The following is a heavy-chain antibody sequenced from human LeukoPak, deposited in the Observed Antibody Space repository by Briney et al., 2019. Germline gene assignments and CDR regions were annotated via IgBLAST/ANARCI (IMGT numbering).Heavy chain of an antibody. Sequence: GSLRLSCAASGFTFSSYEMNWVRQAPGKGLEWVSYISSSGSTIYYADSVRGRFTISRDNGKKSVYLQMNSLTAEDTAVYYCAGGLDIAVAGPGGYFDYWGQGTLVTVSS. CDR3: AGGLDIAVAGPGGYFDY. V-gene: IGHV3-48*03. CDR2: ISSSGSTI. D-gene: IGHD6-19*01. J-gene: IGHJ4*02. CDR1: GFTFSSYE.